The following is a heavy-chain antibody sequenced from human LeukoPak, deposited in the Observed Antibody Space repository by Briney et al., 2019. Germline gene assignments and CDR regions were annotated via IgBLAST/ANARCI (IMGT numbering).Heavy chain of an antibody. V-gene: IGHV4-30-4*08. CDR1: GGSISSGGYY. J-gene: IGHJ6*03. CDR3: ARTIVVVPAAIPYYYYYYMDV. Sequence: SETLSLTCTVSGGSISSGGYYWSWIRQHPGKGREWIGYVYYSGSTYYNPSLKSRVTISVDTSKNQFSLKLSSVTAADTAVYYCARTIVVVPAAIPYYYYYYMDVWGKGTTVTVSS. CDR2: VYYSGST. D-gene: IGHD2-2*02.